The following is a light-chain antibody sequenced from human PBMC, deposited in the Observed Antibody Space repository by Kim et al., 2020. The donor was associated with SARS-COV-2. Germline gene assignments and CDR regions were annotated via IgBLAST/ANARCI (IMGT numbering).Light chain of an antibody. Sequence: LSWSPGESATLSCRDSQRVSSYLAWYQQKPGQAPRLLIYDASNRATGIPARFSGSGSGTDFTLTISSLEPEDFAVYYCQQRSNWPVFGQGTKLEI. CDR2: DAS. J-gene: IGKJ2*01. CDR1: QRVSSY. V-gene: IGKV3-11*01. CDR3: QQRSNWPV.